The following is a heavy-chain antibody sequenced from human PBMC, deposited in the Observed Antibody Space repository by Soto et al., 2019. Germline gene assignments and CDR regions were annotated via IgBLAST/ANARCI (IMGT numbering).Heavy chain of an antibody. CDR3: SNSRMWVRGSGWYTFSS. Sequence: QVQLGESGGGVVQPGRSLRLSCAASGFTFSSYGMHWVRQAPGKGLEWVAVIAYDGSNKYYAESVKGRFTLSRDNSKNTLYLKMNRLRAEDTAVYYCSNSRMWVRGSGWYTFSSWGQGTLVTVSS. CDR2: IAYDGSNK. CDR1: GFTFSSYG. J-gene: IGHJ5*02. V-gene: IGHV3-30*18. D-gene: IGHD6-19*01.